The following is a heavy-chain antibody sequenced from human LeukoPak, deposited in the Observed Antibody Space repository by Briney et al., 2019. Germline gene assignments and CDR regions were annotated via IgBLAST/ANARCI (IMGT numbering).Heavy chain of an antibody. D-gene: IGHD1-26*01. Sequence: PGGSLRLSCAASGFTFSNHWMSWVRQAPGKGLEWVANIQQDGSERYYVDSVKGRFTISRDNAKNSLYLQMNSLRAEDTAVYYCARDKVVGATYFDYWGQGTLVTVPS. J-gene: IGHJ4*02. CDR2: IQQDGSER. CDR3: ARDKVVGATYFDY. V-gene: IGHV3-7*01. CDR1: GFTFSNHW.